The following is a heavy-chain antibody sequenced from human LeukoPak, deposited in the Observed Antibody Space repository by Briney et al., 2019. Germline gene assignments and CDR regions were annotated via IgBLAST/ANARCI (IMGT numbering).Heavy chain of an antibody. Sequence: GGSLRLSCAASGFTFSSYAMSWVRQAPGRGLEWVSALSADGGATYYADSVKGRLTISRDNSKNTLYLQMNSLRVEDTAVYFCAKFVNSFTAYWGQGSLVTVSS. V-gene: IGHV3-23*01. J-gene: IGHJ4*02. D-gene: IGHD3-16*01. CDR3: AKFVNSFTAY. CDR2: LSADGGAT. CDR1: GFTFSSYA.